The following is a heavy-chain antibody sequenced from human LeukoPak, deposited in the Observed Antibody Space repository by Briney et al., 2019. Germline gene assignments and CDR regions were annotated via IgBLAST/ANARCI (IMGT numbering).Heavy chain of an antibody. Sequence: PGGSLRLSCVASGFTFSSYAMSWVRQAPGRGLEWVSSINGSGAETWYTDSVKGRFTISRDNSKNTLYLQMNSLGAEDTAVYHCAKDYRGSDPMFDYWGQGTLVTVSS. CDR2: INGSGAET. V-gene: IGHV3-23*01. CDR3: AKDYRGSDPMFDY. D-gene: IGHD3-10*01. J-gene: IGHJ4*02. CDR1: GFTFSSYA.